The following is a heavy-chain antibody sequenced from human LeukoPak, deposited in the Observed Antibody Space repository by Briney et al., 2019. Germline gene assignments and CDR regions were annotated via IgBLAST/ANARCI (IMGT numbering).Heavy chain of an antibody. CDR3: AKDGDTQRGFDY. Sequence: GGSLRLSCAASGFTFSSHWMHWVRQAPGKGLVWVSRINSDGSSISYADSVKGRFTISRDDSKNTLYLQMNSLRAEDTAVYFCAKDGDTQRGFDYWGQGTLVTVSS. J-gene: IGHJ4*02. CDR1: GFTFSSHW. D-gene: IGHD2-2*01. V-gene: IGHV3-74*01. CDR2: INSDGSSI.